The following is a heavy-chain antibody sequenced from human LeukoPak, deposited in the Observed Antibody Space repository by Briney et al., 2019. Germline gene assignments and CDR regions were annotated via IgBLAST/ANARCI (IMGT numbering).Heavy chain of an antibody. V-gene: IGHV3-30*03. D-gene: IGHD3-22*01. CDR2: ISYDGSNK. CDR3: ARHYDTSGYHYFDF. Sequence: GGSLRLSCAASGFTFSSYGMHWVRQAPGKGLEWVAVISYDGSNKYYADSVKGRFTISRDSSKNTLYLEMNSLRAEDTAVYYCARHYDTSGYHYFDFRGQGTLVTVSS. J-gene: IGHJ4*02. CDR1: GFTFSSYG.